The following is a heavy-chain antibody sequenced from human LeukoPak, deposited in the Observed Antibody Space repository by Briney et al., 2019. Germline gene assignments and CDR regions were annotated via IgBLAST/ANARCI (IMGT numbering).Heavy chain of an antibody. CDR2: IYSGGST. CDR1: GFTVSSNY. J-gene: IGHJ4*02. D-gene: IGHD7-27*01. CDR3: ARANWGHPMYYFDY. Sequence: GGSLRLSCAASGFTVSSNYMIWVRQAPGKGLEWVSIIYSGGSTYYADSVKGRFTISRDNSKNTLYLQMNSLRAEDTAVYYCARANWGHPMYYFDYWGQGTLVTVSS. V-gene: IGHV3-66*01.